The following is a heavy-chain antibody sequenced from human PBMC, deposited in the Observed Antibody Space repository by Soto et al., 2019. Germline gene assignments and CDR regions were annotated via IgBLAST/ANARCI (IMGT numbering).Heavy chain of an antibody. CDR3: ASAELVGATSPYYYCYGMDV. Sequence: QVQLVESGGGVVQPGRSLRLSCAASGFTFSSYAMHWVRQAPGKGLEWVAVISYDGSNKYYADSVKGRFTISRDNSKNTLYLQMNSLRAEDTAVYYCASAELVGATSPYYYCYGMDVWGQGTTVTVSS. CDR1: GFTFSSYA. V-gene: IGHV3-30-3*01. D-gene: IGHD1-26*01. CDR2: ISYDGSNK. J-gene: IGHJ6*02.